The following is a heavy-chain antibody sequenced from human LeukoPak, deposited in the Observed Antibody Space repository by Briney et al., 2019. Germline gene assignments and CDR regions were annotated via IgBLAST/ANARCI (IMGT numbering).Heavy chain of an antibody. V-gene: IGHV3-49*03. D-gene: IGHD3-22*01. CDR2: IRSKAYGVTT. CDR1: GFTFGDYG. CDR3: TRDPSHYYDSSGYYYN. J-gene: IGHJ4*02. Sequence: PGRSLRLSCSASGFTFGDYGMSRFRQAPGKGLEWVGFIRSKAYGVTTEYAASVKGRFTISRDDSKSIAYLQMNSLKSEDTAVYYCTRDPSHYYDSSGYYYNWGQGTLVTVSS.